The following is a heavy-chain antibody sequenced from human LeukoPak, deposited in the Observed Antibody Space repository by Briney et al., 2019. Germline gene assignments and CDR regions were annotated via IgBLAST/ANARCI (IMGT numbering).Heavy chain of an antibody. J-gene: IGHJ3*02. CDR3: ARYYDSSGRTPGGIDI. D-gene: IGHD3-22*01. CDR1: GFTFSDHY. Sequence: GGSLRLSCAASGFTFSDHYMDRVRQAPGKGLEWVGRTRNKANSYTTEYAASVKGRFTISRDDSKNSLYLQMNSLKTEDTAVYYCARYYDSSGRTPGGIDIWGQGTMVTVSS. V-gene: IGHV3-72*01. CDR2: TRNKANSYTT.